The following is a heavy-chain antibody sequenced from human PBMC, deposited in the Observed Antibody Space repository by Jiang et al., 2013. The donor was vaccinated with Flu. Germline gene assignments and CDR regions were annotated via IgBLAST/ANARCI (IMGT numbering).Heavy chain of an antibody. CDR1: GGSISSYY. CDR2: IYYRGSS. Sequence: GPGLVKPSETLSLTCTVSGGSISSYYWSWIRQPPGKGLEWIGYIYYRGSSNYNPSLKSRVTISVDTSKNQFSLKLSSVTAADTAVYYCAREEGFWSGFGYWGQGTLVTVSS. J-gene: IGHJ4*02. V-gene: IGHV4-59*01. D-gene: IGHD3-3*01. CDR3: AREEGFWSGFGY.